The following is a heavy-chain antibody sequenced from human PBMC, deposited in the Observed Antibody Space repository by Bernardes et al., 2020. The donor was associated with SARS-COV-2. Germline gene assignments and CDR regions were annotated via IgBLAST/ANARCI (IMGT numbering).Heavy chain of an antibody. J-gene: IGHJ4*02. Sequence: LSLTCTVSGDSMNIYYWSWIRQSAGKGLEWIGRVYSSGYTNYNPSLKSRVTMSVDTSKNQVSLKLTSVTAADTAVYYCARDYDSSGYYQWYFDYWGQGTLVTVSS. D-gene: IGHD3-22*01. CDR2: VYSSGYT. CDR1: GDSMNIYY. V-gene: IGHV4-4*07. CDR3: ARDYDSSGYYQWYFDY.